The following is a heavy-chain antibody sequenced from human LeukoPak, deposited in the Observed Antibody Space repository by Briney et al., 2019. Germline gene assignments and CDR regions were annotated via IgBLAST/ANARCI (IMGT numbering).Heavy chain of an antibody. CDR2: IIPIFGTA. Sequence: GASVKVSCKASGGTFSSYAISWVRQPPGQGLEWMGGIIPIFGTANNPQKFQSGVTITADESTSTAYMELSSLRSEDTAVYYSARAGYYGSGSYYEICYWGEGTLVTVSS. J-gene: IGHJ4*02. D-gene: IGHD3-10*01. CDR1: GGTFSSYA. CDR3: ARAGYYGSGSYYEICY. V-gene: IGHV1-69*13.